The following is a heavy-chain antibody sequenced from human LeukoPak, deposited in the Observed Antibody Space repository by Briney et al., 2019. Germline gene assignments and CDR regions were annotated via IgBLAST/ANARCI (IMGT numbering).Heavy chain of an antibody. V-gene: IGHV1-69-2*01. D-gene: IGHD6-13*01. J-gene: IGHJ4*02. Sequence: ASVKISCKASGYTFTDYYMHWVKQAPGKGLEWMGLVDPEDGETIYAEKFQGRVTITADTSTDTAYMELSSLRSEDTAVYYCATVHSSSWYFAIDYWGQGTLVTVSS. CDR1: GYTFTDYY. CDR3: ATVHSSSWYFAIDY. CDR2: VDPEDGET.